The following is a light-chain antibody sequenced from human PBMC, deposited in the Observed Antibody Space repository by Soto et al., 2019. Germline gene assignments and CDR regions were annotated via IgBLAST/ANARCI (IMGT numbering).Light chain of an antibody. Sequence: DIQMTQSPSSLSASVGARVTITCRASQGISNYLAWYQQTPGKVPKLLIYAASTLQSGVPSRCSGSGSGTDFTLTISSLQPEDVAAYYCQKYNSAPHTCGQRTKLEIK. CDR3: QKYNSAPHT. V-gene: IGKV1-27*01. CDR1: QGISNY. J-gene: IGKJ2*01. CDR2: AAS.